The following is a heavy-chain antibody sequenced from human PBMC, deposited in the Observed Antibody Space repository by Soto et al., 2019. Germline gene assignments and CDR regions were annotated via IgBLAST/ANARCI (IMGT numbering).Heavy chain of an antibody. Sequence: GGSLRLSCAASGFTFSSHPMSWVRQAPGKSLEWLSAIRESGDGTYYADSVKGRFTICRDISRNPFFLQLSRLRTEPTAFFYFAVEYTTSSVYCFAPWGQGTLVTVSS. V-gene: IGHV3-23*01. CDR3: AVEYTTSSVYCFAP. CDR2: IRESGDGT. J-gene: IGHJ5*02. D-gene: IGHD6-6*01. CDR1: GFTFSSHP.